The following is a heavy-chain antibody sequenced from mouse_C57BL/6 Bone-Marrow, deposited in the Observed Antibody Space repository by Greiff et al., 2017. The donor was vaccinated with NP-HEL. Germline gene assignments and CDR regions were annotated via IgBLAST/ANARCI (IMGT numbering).Heavy chain of an antibody. V-gene: IGHV1-22*01. CDR1: GYTFTDYN. Sequence: EVQLQQSGPELVKPGASVKMSCKASGYTFTDYNMHWVKQSHGKSLEWIGYINPNNGGTSYNQKFKGKATLTVNKSSSTAYMELRSLTSEDSAVYYCAPVYYYGSSSYFDDWGQGTTLTVSS. CDR3: APVYYYGSSSYFDD. J-gene: IGHJ2*01. D-gene: IGHD1-1*01. CDR2: INPNNGGT.